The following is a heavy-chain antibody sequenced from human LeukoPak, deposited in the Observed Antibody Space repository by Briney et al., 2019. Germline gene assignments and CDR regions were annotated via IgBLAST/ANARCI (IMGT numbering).Heavy chain of an antibody. Sequence: SETLSLTCAVYGGSFSGYYWSWIRQPPGKGLEWIGEINHSGSTNYNPSLKSRVTISVDTSKNQFSLKLSSVTAADTAVYYCARGRLGLRGVSSSGFDPWGQGTLVTVSS. CDR2: INHSGST. D-gene: IGHD6-6*01. J-gene: IGHJ5*02. V-gene: IGHV4-34*01. CDR3: ARGRLGLRGVSSSGFDP. CDR1: GGSFSGYY.